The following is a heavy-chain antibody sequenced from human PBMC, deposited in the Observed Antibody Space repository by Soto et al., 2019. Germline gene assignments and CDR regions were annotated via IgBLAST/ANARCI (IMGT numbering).Heavy chain of an antibody. Sequence: QVQLVQSGAEVKKPGASVKVSCKASGYTFTSYAMHWVRQAPGQRLEWMGWINAGNGNTKYSQKFQGRVTITRDTSASTAYMELSSLRSEDTAVYYCARVGVSQVRGGSCHDYWGQGTLVTVSS. CDR3: ARVGVSQVRGGSCHDY. D-gene: IGHD2-15*01. CDR2: INAGNGNT. J-gene: IGHJ4*02. V-gene: IGHV1-3*01. CDR1: GYTFTSYA.